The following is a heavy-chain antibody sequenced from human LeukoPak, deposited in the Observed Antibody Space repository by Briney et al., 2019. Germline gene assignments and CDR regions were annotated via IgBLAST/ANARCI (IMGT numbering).Heavy chain of an antibody. CDR2: ISAYNGNT. D-gene: IGHD6-19*01. Sequence: GSVKVSCKASGYTFTSYDISWVRQAPGQGLEWMGWISAYNGNTNYAQKLQGRVTMTTDTSTSTAYMGLRSLRSDDTAGYYCARDLWGIAVAGTGSDPWGQGTLVTVSS. CDR3: ARDLWGIAVAGTGSDP. CDR1: GYTFTSYD. J-gene: IGHJ5*02. V-gene: IGHV1-18*01.